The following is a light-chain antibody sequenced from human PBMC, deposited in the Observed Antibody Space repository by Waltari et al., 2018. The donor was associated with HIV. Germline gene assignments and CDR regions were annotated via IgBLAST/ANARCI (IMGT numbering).Light chain of an antibody. CDR2: EVT. V-gene: IGLV2-8*01. CDR1: SSDIVPYDS. CDR3: SSYGDSLRVL. J-gene: IGLJ3*02. Sequence: QSALTQPPSASGPLGQSVTISCTAPSSDIVPYDSVSWFPPHPRSAPKPLLYEVTRRPSTVSERFAGSRSGSTAFLTVAGLQPDDEATYFCSSYGDSLRVLFGGGTNVTVL.